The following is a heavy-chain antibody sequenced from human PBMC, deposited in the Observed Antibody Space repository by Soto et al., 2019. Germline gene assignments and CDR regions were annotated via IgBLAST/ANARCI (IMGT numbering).Heavy chain of an antibody. CDR1: GYSFTSYW. CDR2: IYPGDSDT. Sequence: VESLTISCKVSGYSFTSYWIVWVLQMPGKGLEWMGIIYPGDSDTRYSPSFQGQVTISADKSISTAYLQWSSLKASDTAMYYCARSHYGSGSYRYYYYGMDVWGQGTTVTVSS. J-gene: IGHJ6*01. CDR3: ARSHYGSGSYRYYYYGMDV. D-gene: IGHD3-10*01. V-gene: IGHV5-51*01.